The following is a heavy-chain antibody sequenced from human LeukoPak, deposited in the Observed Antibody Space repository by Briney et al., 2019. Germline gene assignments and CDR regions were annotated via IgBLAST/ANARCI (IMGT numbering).Heavy chain of an antibody. CDR3: ARARDFYETSGYVRGFDY. Sequence: SVKVSCKASGYTFTSYDISWVRQAPGQGLEWMGRIIPILGIANYAQKFQGRVTITADKSTSTAYMELSSLTSEDTAIYYCARARDFYETSGYVRGFDYWGRGTLVTVSS. D-gene: IGHD3-22*01. CDR2: IIPILGIA. CDR1: GYTFTSYD. J-gene: IGHJ4*02. V-gene: IGHV1-69*04.